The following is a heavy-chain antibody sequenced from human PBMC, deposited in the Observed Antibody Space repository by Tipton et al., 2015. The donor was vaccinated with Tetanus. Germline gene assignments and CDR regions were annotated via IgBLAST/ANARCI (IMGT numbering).Heavy chain of an antibody. V-gene: IGHV1-18*01. CDR2: ISPFNENV. D-gene: IGHD2-15*01. CDR3: AREADCSGGSCFSGDFDN. CDR1: GYTFTHYG. J-gene: IGHJ4*02. Sequence: QLVQSGAEVKKPGASVKVSCKASGYTFTHYGVNWVRQAPGQGLEWMGWISPFNENVNYAEKFQGRLTMTTDRSTATVYMDLRSLRSDDTAVYYCAREADCSGGSCFSGDFDNWGQGTQVTVSS.